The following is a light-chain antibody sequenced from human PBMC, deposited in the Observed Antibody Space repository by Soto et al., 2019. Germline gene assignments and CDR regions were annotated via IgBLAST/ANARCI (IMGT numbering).Light chain of an antibody. V-gene: IGLV1-44*01. CDR2: TNT. Sequence: QSVLTQPPSASGTPGQRVTISCSGSTSNIGDNPVSWYQHLPGTAPKLLIYTNTQRPSGVPDRFSGSKSGTSASLAVSGLRSEYEADYYCASWDGSLNVVVFGGGTKLTVL. CDR1: TSNIGDNP. CDR3: ASWDGSLNVVV. J-gene: IGLJ2*01.